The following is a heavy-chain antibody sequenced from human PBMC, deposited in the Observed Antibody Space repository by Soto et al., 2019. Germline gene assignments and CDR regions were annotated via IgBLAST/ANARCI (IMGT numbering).Heavy chain of an antibody. J-gene: IGHJ4*02. CDR3: ARDRGYSSNWGSYYFEH. Sequence: TSETLSLTCTVSGESVSSGSYYWTWSRQPPGRGLEWIGYIYYSGSTSYNPSLKSRITMSLDTSKNQFSLKLKSVTAADTAVYYCARDRGYSSNWGSYYFEHWGQGALVTVSS. V-gene: IGHV4-61*01. D-gene: IGHD6-13*01. CDR2: IYYSGST. CDR1: GESVSSGSYY.